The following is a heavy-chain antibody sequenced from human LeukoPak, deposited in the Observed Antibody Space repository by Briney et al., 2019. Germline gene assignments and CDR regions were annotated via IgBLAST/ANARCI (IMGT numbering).Heavy chain of an antibody. CDR1: GFTFSSYD. CDR3: AKSLVRWAFDY. CDR2: LTFDGGST. Sequence: GGSLRLSCAASGFTFSSYDMSWVRPAPGKGLEWVSSLTFDGGSTEYADSVKGRFTISRDNSKNTLYLQMNSLRAEDTALYFCAKSLVRWAFDYWGQGALVSVSS. J-gene: IGHJ4*02. V-gene: IGHV3-23*01. D-gene: IGHD4-23*01.